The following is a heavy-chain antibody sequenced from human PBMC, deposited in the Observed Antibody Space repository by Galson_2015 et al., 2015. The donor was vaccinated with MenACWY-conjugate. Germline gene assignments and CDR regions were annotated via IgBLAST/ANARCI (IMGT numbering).Heavy chain of an antibody. J-gene: IGHJ4*02. CDR3: ARDRRGYSSPYYFDY. D-gene: IGHD5-18*01. V-gene: IGHV4-59*01. Sequence: ETLSLTCTVSGGSISSYYWSWIRQPPGQGLEWIGYIYYSGSTNYNPSLKSRVTISVDTSKNQFSLKLSSVTAADTAVYYCARDRRGYSSPYYFDYWGQGTLVTVSS. CDR1: GGSISSYY. CDR2: IYYSGST.